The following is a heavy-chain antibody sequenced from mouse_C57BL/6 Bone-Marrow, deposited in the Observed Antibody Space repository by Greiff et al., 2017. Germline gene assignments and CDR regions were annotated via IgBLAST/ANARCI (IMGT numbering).Heavy chain of an antibody. Sequence: EVQLQQSGAELVRPGASVKLSCTASGFNIKDDYMHWVKQRPEQGLEWIGWIDPENGDTEYASKFQGKATIPADTSSNTAYLQLSSLTSEDTAVYYCTLGPNFDYWGQGTTLTVSS. CDR1: GFNIKDDY. CDR3: TLGPNFDY. J-gene: IGHJ2*01. V-gene: IGHV14-4*01. D-gene: IGHD4-1*01. CDR2: IDPENGDT.